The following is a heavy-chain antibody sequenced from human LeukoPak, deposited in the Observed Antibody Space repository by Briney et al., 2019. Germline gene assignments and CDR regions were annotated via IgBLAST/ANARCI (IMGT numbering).Heavy chain of an antibody. J-gene: IGHJ4*02. Sequence: GGSLRLSCAASGFTFSAYAMSWVRQAPGKGLEWVSSISSSGNYIYYADSLKGRFTISRDNAKNSLYLQMNSLRAEDTAVYYCARDGLDYGDLLIDYWGQGSLVTVSS. CDR3: ARDGLDYGDLLIDY. CDR1: GFTFSAYA. V-gene: IGHV3-21*01. CDR2: ISSSGNYI. D-gene: IGHD4-17*01.